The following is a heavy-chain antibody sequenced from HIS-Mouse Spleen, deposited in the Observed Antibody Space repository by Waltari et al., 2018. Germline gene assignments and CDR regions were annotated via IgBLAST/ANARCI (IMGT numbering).Heavy chain of an antibody. J-gene: IGHJ2*01. CDR2: IYYSGST. Sequence: QLQLQESGPGLVKPSETLSLTCTVSGGSISNSSYYWGWIRQPPGKGLEWIGSIYYSGSTYYTPSLKSRVTISVDTSKNQFSLKLSSVTAADTAVYYCAREIPYSSSWYDWYFDLWGRGTLVTVSS. CDR1: GGSISNSSYY. D-gene: IGHD6-13*01. CDR3: AREIPYSSSWYDWYFDL. V-gene: IGHV4-39*07.